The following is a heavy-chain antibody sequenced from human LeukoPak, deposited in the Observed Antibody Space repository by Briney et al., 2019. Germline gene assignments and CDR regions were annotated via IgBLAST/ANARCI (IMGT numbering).Heavy chain of an antibody. CDR2: ISSSSSYI. J-gene: IGHJ4*02. CDR3: ASYYNLWSGYYTYYFDY. D-gene: IGHD3-3*01. Sequence: GGSLRLSCAASGFTFSSYSMNWVRQAPGKGLEWVSSISSSSSYIYYADSVKGRFTISRDNAKNSLYLQMNSLRAEDTAVYYCASYYNLWSGYYTYYFDYWGQGTLVTVSS. V-gene: IGHV3-21*01. CDR1: GFTFSSYS.